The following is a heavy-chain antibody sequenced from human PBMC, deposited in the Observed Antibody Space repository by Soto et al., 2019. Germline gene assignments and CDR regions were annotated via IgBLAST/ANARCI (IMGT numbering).Heavy chain of an antibody. Sequence: EVRLVESGGGLIQPGGSLTVSCAASGFSVSDNYMSWVRQPPGKGLEWVSGIYRGGTIFYADSVKGRFIISRDSSKNTMYLQMTTLRGEDTATYYCARVSCSGGGCYPDWYFDLWGRGTLVTVSS. J-gene: IGHJ2*01. CDR3: ARVSCSGGGCYPDWYFDL. CDR1: GFSVSDNY. D-gene: IGHD2-15*01. CDR2: IYRGGTI. V-gene: IGHV3-53*01.